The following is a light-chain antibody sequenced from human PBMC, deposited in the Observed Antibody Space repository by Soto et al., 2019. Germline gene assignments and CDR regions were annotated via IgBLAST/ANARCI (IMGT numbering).Light chain of an antibody. CDR3: RSYTSSSTYV. CDR1: SSDVGGYNY. J-gene: IGLJ1*01. V-gene: IGLV2-8*01. CDR2: EVT. Sequence: QSVLTQPPSASGSPGQSVTISCTGTSSDVGGYNYVSWYQQHPGKAPKLMIYEVTKRPSGVPDRFSGSKSGNTASLTVSGLLAEDEADYYCRSYTSSSTYVFGTGTKVTVL.